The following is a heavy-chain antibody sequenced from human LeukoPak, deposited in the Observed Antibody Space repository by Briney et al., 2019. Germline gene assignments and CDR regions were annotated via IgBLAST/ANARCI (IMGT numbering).Heavy chain of an antibody. Sequence: SVKVSCKASGDTFSSYAISWVRQAPGQGLEWMGGIIPIFGTANYAQKFQGRVTITADESTSTAYMELSSLRSEDTAVYYCAREEGIAVAGTDYWGQGTLVTVSS. J-gene: IGHJ4*02. D-gene: IGHD6-19*01. CDR3: AREEGIAVAGTDY. CDR1: GDTFSSYA. CDR2: IIPIFGTA. V-gene: IGHV1-69*13.